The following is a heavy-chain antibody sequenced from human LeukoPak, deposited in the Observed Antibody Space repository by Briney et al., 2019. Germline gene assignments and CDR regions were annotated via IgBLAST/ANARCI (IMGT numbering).Heavy chain of an antibody. CDR1: VGSISSYF. D-gene: IGHD3-16*01. V-gene: IGHV4-59*08. J-gene: IGHJ4*02. Sequence: SETLSLTCTGSVGSISSYFWSWIRQPPGKGLEWIGHIYYSGSTNYNPSLKSRVTISLDTSKNHFSLKLSSVTAADTAVYYCARGDYFDYWGAGTLVTVSS. CDR2: IYYSGST. CDR3: ARGDYFDY.